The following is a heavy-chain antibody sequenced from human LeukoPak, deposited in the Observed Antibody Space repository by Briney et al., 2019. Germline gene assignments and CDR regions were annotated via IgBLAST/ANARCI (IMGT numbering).Heavy chain of an antibody. V-gene: IGHV1-18*01. Sequence: ASVKVSCKASGYTFTSYGISWVRQAPGQGLEWMGWISAYNGNTNYAQKLQGRVTMTTDTSTSTAYMELRSLRSDDTAVYYCARGPGGRSGYHPLEDHYYYYYMDVWGKGTTVTVS. D-gene: IGHD3-22*01. CDR1: GYTFTSYG. CDR2: ISAYNGNT. J-gene: IGHJ6*03. CDR3: ARGPGGRSGYHPLEDHYYYYYMDV.